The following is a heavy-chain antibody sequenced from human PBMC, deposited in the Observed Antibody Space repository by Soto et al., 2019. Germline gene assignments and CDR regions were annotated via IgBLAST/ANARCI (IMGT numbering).Heavy chain of an antibody. CDR2: IDYSGSA. V-gene: IGHV4-30-4*01. CDR3: AREVIATADSDAFDI. J-gene: IGHJ3*02. Sequence: QVQLQESGPGLVKPSQTLSLTCTVSGGSISSTNYFWSWIRQPPGKGLEWIAYIDYSGSAYSNPSLESRITISVDTSRNQCSLKLSSVTAADTAVYYCAREVIATADSDAFDIWGQGTMVTVSS. D-gene: IGHD6-13*01. CDR1: GGSISSTNYF.